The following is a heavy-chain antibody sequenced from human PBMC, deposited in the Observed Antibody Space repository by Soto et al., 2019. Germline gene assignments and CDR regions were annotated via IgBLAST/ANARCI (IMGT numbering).Heavy chain of an antibody. CDR1: GFTFINYE. CDR3: ARDPAIYSGKFDYGLDV. J-gene: IGHJ6*02. D-gene: IGHD4-4*01. V-gene: IGHV3-48*03. CDR2: IGTRGRTI. Sequence: PWGSLRLSCAASGFTFINYEINFFRHSPLKWLEWVSYIGTRGRTIYYADSVKGRFTISRDNAKNSLYLQMNSLRAEDTAVYYCARDPAIYSGKFDYGLDVWGQGTTVTVSS.